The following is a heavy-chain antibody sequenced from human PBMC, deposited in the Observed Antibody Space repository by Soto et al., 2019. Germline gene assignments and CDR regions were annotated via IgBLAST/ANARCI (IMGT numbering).Heavy chain of an antibody. CDR2: ISGSGGST. J-gene: IGHJ4*02. V-gene: IGHV3-23*01. CDR1: GFTFSSYA. D-gene: IGHD3-10*01. CDR3: AKGRHYYGSGSPKKTPSFDY. Sequence: GGSLRLSCAASGFTFSSYAMSWVRQAPGKGLEWVSAISGSGGSTYYADSVKGRFTISRDNSKNTLYLQMNSLRAEDTAVYYCAKGRHYYGSGSPKKTPSFDYWGQGTLVTVSS.